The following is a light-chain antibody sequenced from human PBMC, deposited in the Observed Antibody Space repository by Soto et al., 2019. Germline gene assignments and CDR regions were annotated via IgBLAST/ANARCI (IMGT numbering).Light chain of an antibody. CDR1: QSVGSY. CDR3: QQRMNGRT. Sequence: EFVLPQSPGTLSLPPGERATLSCRASQSVGSYLAWYQQQPGQAPRLLIYDASNRATGISARFSGSGSGTDFTLTITSLEPEDFAVYYCQQRMNGRTFGQGTKV. J-gene: IGKJ1*01. CDR2: DAS. V-gene: IGKV3-11*01.